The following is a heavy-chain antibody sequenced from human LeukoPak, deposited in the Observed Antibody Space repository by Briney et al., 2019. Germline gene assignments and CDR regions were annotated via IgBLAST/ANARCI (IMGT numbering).Heavy chain of an antibody. V-gene: IGHV4-59*01. CDR1: GGSFSGYY. CDR3: ARGVEMAAH. CDR2: IYYSGST. Sequence: SETLSLTCAVYGGSFSGYYWSWIRQPPGKGLEWIGYIYYSGSTNYNPSLKSRVTISVDTSKNQFSLKLSSVTAADTAVYYCARGVEMAAHWGQGTLVTVSS. J-gene: IGHJ4*02. D-gene: IGHD5-24*01.